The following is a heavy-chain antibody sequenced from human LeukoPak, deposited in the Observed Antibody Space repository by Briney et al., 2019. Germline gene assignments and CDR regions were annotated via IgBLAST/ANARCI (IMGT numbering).Heavy chain of an antibody. V-gene: IGHV3-7*01. Sequence: GGSLRLSCAASGFTFSSYWMSWVRQAPGKGLEWVANIKQDGSEKYYVDSVKGRFTISRDNAKNSLYLQMNSLRAEDTAVYYCARGSTAAAGTGVWFDPWGQGTLVTVSS. J-gene: IGHJ5*02. CDR2: IKQDGSEK. D-gene: IGHD6-13*01. CDR3: ARGSTAAAGTGVWFDP. CDR1: GFTFSSYW.